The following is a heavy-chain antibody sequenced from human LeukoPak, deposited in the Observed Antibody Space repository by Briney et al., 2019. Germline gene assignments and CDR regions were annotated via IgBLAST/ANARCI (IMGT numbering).Heavy chain of an antibody. Sequence: QPGGSLRLSCSASGFAFNNYAMIWVRQAPGKGLEWVSGITASDGSTSYADSVKGRFTISRDNSKNTLYLQMNSLRAEDTAVYFCAKSSRSYYVYLDYWGQGTLVTVSS. CDR1: GFAFNNYA. D-gene: IGHD1-26*01. J-gene: IGHJ4*02. V-gene: IGHV3-23*01. CDR2: ITASDGST. CDR3: AKSSRSYYVYLDY.